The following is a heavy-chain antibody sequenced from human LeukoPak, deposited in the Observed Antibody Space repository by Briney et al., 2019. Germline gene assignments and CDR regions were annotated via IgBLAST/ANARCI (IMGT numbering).Heavy chain of an antibody. J-gene: IGHJ4*02. D-gene: IGHD5-18*01. CDR1: GGSLRSSGHW. Sequence: PSETLSLTCTVSGGSLRSSGHWWVWIRQPPGKGLEWIGSIHYSGKVYYNPSLKSRVTISVDTSKNQFSLKLSSVTAADTAVYYCARVRSYDYYFDYWGQGTLVTVSS. CDR2: IHYSGKV. V-gene: IGHV4-39*07. CDR3: ARVRSYDYYFDY.